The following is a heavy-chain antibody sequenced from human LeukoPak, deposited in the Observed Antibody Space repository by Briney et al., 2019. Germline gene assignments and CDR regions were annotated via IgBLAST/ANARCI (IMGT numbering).Heavy chain of an antibody. CDR1: ESTFSNYA. V-gene: IGHV3-30-3*01. J-gene: IGHJ4*02. D-gene: IGHD4-11*01. Sequence: GGSLRLSCAASESTFSNYAVHWVRQAPGKGLQWVAVISYDGNTIHYADSVKGRFTISRDTSKNTLYLQMNSLRTEDTAVYYCARSGGLQKFDYWGQGTLVTVSS. CDR3: ARSGGLQKFDY. CDR2: ISYDGNTI.